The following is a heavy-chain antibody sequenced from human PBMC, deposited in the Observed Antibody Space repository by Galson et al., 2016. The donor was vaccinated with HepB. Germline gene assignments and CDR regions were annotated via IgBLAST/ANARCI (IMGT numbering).Heavy chain of an antibody. D-gene: IGHD3-10*01. J-gene: IGHJ4*02. Sequence: SLRLSCAASGFTFSDYYMSWVRQAPGKGLEWASYISTSGSTIYFADSVKGRFTISRDDAKNSLFLQMNSLTAEDTAVYYCAREGDGDYGSTTHFDLWGQGTLVTVSS. V-gene: IGHV3-11*01. CDR2: ISTSGSTI. CDR1: GFTFSDYY. CDR3: AREGDGDYGSTTHFDL.